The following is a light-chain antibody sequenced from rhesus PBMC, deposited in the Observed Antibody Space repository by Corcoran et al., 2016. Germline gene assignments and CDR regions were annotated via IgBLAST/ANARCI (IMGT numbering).Light chain of an antibody. CDR1: ENVNNY. J-gene: IGKJ1*01. CDR2: KAF. Sequence: DIQMTQSPSSLSASVGDRVTITCRASENVNNYLNWYQQKPGKAPKLLIYKAFTLQSGVPSRSSGTGSRTDYTFTISSLQPEDVATYYCQHGYGTPWTFGQGTKVEIK. V-gene: IGKV1-74*01. CDR3: QHGYGTPWT.